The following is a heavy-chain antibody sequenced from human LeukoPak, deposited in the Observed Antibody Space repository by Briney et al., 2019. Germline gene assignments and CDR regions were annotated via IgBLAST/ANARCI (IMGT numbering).Heavy chain of an antibody. Sequence: SETPSLTCAVYGGSFSGYYWSWIRQPPGKGLEWIGEINHSGSTNYNPSLKSRVTISVDTSKNQFSLKLSSVTAADTAVYYCARGQWLDAFDIWGQGTMVTVSS. CDR2: INHSGST. V-gene: IGHV4-34*01. J-gene: IGHJ3*02. D-gene: IGHD6-19*01. CDR3: ARGQWLDAFDI. CDR1: GGSFSGYY.